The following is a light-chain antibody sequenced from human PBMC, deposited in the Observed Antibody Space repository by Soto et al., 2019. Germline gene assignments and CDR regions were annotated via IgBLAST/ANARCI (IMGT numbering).Light chain of an antibody. V-gene: IGLV2-23*01. J-gene: IGLJ1*01. Sequence: QSVLTQPASVSGSPGQSITISCTGTSSDVGSYNLVSWYQQHPGKAPKLMIYEGSKRPSGVSNRFSGSKSGNTASLTLSGLQAKDEADYYCCSYAGSSTLYVFGTGTKVTVL. CDR1: SSDVGSYNL. CDR3: CSYAGSSTLYV. CDR2: EGS.